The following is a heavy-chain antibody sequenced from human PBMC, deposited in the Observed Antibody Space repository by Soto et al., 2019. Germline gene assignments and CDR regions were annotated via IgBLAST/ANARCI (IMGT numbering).Heavy chain of an antibody. J-gene: IGHJ4*02. CDR1: GITFSSYW. Sequence: EVQLVESGGGLVQPGGSLRLSCAASGITFSSYWMHWVRQAPGKGLVWVSRIKSDGSSTSYADYVKGRFTISRDNAKNTLYLQMNSLSAADTAVYYCAREACSGGNCFYLGPDYWGQGTLVTVSS. CDR3: AREACSGGNCFYLGPDY. D-gene: IGHD2-15*01. CDR2: IKSDGSST. V-gene: IGHV3-74*01.